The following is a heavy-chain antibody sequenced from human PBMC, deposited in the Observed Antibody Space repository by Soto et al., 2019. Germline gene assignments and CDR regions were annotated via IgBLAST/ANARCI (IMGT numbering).Heavy chain of an antibody. CDR1: GGSISSYY. D-gene: IGHD3-3*01. V-gene: IGHV4-59*01. CDR2: IYYSGST. J-gene: IGHJ4*02. Sequence: ETLSLTCTVSGGSISSYYWSWIRQPPGKGLEWIGYIYYSGSTNYNPSPKSRVTISVDTSKNQFSLKLSSVTAADTAVYYCARSRFLEWLLFFDYWGQGTLVTVSS. CDR3: ARSRFLEWLLFFDY.